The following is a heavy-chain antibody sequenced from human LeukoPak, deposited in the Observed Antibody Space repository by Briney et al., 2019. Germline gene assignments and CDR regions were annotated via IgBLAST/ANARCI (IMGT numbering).Heavy chain of an antibody. CDR1: GYSISSGYY. CDR2: IYHSGST. Sequence: SETLSLTCTVSGYSISSGYYWGWIRQPPGKGLEWIGSIYHSGSTYYNPSLKSRVTISVDTSKNQFSLKLSSVTAADTAVYYCVISGDYSYFDYWGQGTLVTVSS. V-gene: IGHV4-38-2*02. CDR3: VISGDYSYFDY. D-gene: IGHD4-17*01. J-gene: IGHJ4*02.